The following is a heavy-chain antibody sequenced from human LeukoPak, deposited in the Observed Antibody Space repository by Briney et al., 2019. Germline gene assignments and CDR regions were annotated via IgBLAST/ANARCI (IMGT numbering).Heavy chain of an antibody. D-gene: IGHD1-1*01. CDR1: GGTFSSYA. Sequence: SVKASCKASGGTFSSYAISWVRQAPGQGLEWMGRIIPILGIANYAQKFQGRVTITADKSTSTAYMELSSLRSEDTAVYYCARSSAGTSGYYWGQGTLVTVSS. CDR2: IIPILGIA. J-gene: IGHJ4*02. V-gene: IGHV1-69*04. CDR3: ARSSAGTSGYY.